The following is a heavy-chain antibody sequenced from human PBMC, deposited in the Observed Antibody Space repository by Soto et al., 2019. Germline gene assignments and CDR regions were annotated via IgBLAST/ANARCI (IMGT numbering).Heavy chain of an antibody. V-gene: IGHV3-30*18. D-gene: IGHD6-13*01. CDR3: AKDLAAAEFDY. J-gene: IGHJ4*02. CDR2: ISYDGSNK. CDR1: GFTFSSYG. Sequence: PGGSLRLSCAASGFTFSSYGMHWVRQAPGKGLEWVAVISYDGSNKYYADSVKGRFTISRDNSKNTLYLQMNSLRAEDTAVYYCAKDLAAAEFDYWGQGTLVTVSS.